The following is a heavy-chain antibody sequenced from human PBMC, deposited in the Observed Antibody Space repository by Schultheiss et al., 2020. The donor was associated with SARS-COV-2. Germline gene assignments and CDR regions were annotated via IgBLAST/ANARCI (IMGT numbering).Heavy chain of an antibody. CDR2: ISGSGGST. CDR3: ASAKGEENWFDP. J-gene: IGHJ5*02. CDR1: GFTFSSYE. V-gene: IGHV3-23*01. Sequence: GGSLRLSCAASGFTFSSYEMNWVRQAPGKGLEWVSAISGSGGSTYYADSVKGRFTISRDNSKNTLYLQMNSLRAEDTAVYYCASAKGEENWFDPWGQGTLVTVSS. D-gene: IGHD1-26*01.